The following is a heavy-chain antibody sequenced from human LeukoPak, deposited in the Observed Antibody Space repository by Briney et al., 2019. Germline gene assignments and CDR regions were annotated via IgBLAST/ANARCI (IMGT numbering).Heavy chain of an antibody. D-gene: IGHD1-26*01. Sequence: SETLSLTCAVHGGSFIGYYWTWIRQAPGKGLEWIGEINHNGSANYIPSLKGRLTLSVNTSKNQFSLTLRSVTAADTAVYFCARLVGAIKHDYFYYYLGVWGKGTTVTVPS. CDR3: ARLVGAIKHDYFYYYLGV. J-gene: IGHJ6*03. V-gene: IGHV4-34*01. CDR1: GGSFIGYY. CDR2: INHNGSA.